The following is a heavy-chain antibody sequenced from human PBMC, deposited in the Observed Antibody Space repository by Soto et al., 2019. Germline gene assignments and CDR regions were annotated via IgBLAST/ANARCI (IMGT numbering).Heavy chain of an antibody. V-gene: IGHV5-51*01. Sequence: GESLKISCKGSGYSFTTYWIGWVRQMPGKGLEWMGIIYPGDSDTRYSPSFQGQVTISADKSISTAYLQWSSLKASDTAMYYCATGGYCSSTSCYNFFDYWGQGTLVTVSS. D-gene: IGHD2-2*02. CDR3: ATGGYCSSTSCYNFFDY. CDR1: GYSFTTYW. J-gene: IGHJ4*02. CDR2: IYPGDSDT.